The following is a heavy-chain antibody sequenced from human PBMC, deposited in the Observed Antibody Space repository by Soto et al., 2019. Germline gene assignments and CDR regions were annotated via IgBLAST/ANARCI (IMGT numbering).Heavy chain of an antibody. J-gene: IGHJ6*02. Sequence: QVQLVQSGAEVKKPGSSVKVSCKASGGTFSSYAISWVRQAPGQGLEWMGGIIPIFGTANYAQKFQGRVTITADESTSTAYMELSSLRSEDTAVYYCARGVYSGYDPIVGPYGMDVWGQGTTVTVSS. CDR3: ARGVYSGYDPIVGPYGMDV. V-gene: IGHV1-69*12. CDR2: IIPIFGTA. CDR1: GGTFSSYA. D-gene: IGHD5-12*01.